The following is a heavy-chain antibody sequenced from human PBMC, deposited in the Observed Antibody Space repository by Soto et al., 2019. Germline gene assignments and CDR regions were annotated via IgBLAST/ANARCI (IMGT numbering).Heavy chain of an antibody. CDR2: IWYDGSNK. J-gene: IGHJ4*02. D-gene: IGHD6-19*01. Sequence: QVQLVESGGGVVQPGRSLRLSCAASGFTFSSYGMHWVRKAPGKGLEWVAVIWYDGSNKYYADSVKGRFTISRDNSKNTLYLQMNCLRAEDTAVYYCARDLSIAVAGSPSDYWGQGTLVTVSS. CDR3: ARDLSIAVAGSPSDY. V-gene: IGHV3-33*01. CDR1: GFTFSSYG.